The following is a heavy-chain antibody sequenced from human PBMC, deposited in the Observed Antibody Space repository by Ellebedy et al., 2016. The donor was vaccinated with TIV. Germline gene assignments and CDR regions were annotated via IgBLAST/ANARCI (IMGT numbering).Heavy chain of an antibody. D-gene: IGHD4-17*01. CDR1: GFSFRSYW. V-gene: IGHV3-7*01. CDR2: IRQDGSDK. J-gene: IGHJ3*02. Sequence: GGSLRLSCVGSGFSFRSYWMSWVRQAPGKGLEWVANIRQDGSDKYHVGSVRGRFTISRDNAKNSLYLQMTSLRAEDTAVYYCATDGSYGDYLSPTHAFVMWGQGTLVTVSA. CDR3: ATDGSYGDYLSPTHAFVM.